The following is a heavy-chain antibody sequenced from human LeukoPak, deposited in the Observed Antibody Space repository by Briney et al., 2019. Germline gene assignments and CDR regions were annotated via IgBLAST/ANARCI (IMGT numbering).Heavy chain of an antibody. V-gene: IGHV4-39*07. J-gene: IGHJ4*02. CDR1: GGSTSSSSYY. CDR2: IYYSGST. Sequence: SETLSLTCTVPGGSTSSSSYYWGWIRQPPGKGLEWIGSIYYSGSTYYNPSLKSRVTISVDTSKNQFSLKLSSVTAADTAVYYCASGYYYDSSGYYYGRFDYWGQGTLVTVSS. CDR3: ASGYYYDSSGYYYGRFDY. D-gene: IGHD3-22*01.